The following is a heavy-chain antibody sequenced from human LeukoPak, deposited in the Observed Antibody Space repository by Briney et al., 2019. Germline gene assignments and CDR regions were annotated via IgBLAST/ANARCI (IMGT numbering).Heavy chain of an antibody. CDR3: ASQNRNEDSSGWLPGLYYYSYYMDV. Sequence: PGGSLRLSCAASGFSVRNNHIYWVRQAPGKGLEGVSVIYNGGGTYYTDSVKGRFTISRDNSKNTVSLQMNSLRVEDTALYYCASQNRNEDSSGWLPGLYYYSYYMDVWGRGATVTVSS. CDR1: GFSVRNNH. D-gene: IGHD6-19*01. J-gene: IGHJ6*03. V-gene: IGHV3-66*04. CDR2: IYNGGGT.